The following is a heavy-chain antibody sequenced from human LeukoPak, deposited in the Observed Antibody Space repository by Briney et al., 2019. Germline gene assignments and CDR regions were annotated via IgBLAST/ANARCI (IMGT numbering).Heavy chain of an antibody. D-gene: IGHD6-19*01. Sequence: SETLSLTCTVSGGSISSGGYYWSWLRQHPGKGLEWIGYIYYSGSTYYNPSLKSRVTISVDTSKNQFSLKLSSVTAADTAVYYCARARGGSDLDYWGQGTLVTVSS. CDR2: IYYSGST. CDR3: ARARGGSDLDY. J-gene: IGHJ4*02. CDR1: GGSISSGGYY. V-gene: IGHV4-31*03.